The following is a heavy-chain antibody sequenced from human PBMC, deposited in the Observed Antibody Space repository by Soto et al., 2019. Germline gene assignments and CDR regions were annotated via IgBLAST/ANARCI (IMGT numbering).Heavy chain of an antibody. V-gene: IGHV4-38-2*01. CDR3: ARTFDYYGMDV. CDR2: IYHAGSV. J-gene: IGHJ6*02. Sequence: SETLSLTCAVSGYSIARGYYWAWIRQSPGKGLEWIGSIYHAGSVYYNPSLNSRVAVSLDTSKNHFSLKLTSVTAADTAVYYCARTFDYYGMDVWGQGTTVTV. CDR1: GYSIARGYY.